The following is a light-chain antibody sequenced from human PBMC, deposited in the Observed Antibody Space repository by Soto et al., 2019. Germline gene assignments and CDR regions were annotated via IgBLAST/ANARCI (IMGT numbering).Light chain of an antibody. CDR3: QQYYDWPRLA. CDR1: KSVSDK. J-gene: IGKJ4*01. Sequence: AMTQSPATLSVSPGEGATLSCRASKSVSDKLARYQQNPGQAPRLLIPTTSIRATTVPASSSGTGSGTEFTLTISRLQSEDFAVYYCQQYYDWPRLAFGGGTKLDIK. CDR2: TTS. V-gene: IGKV3-15*01.